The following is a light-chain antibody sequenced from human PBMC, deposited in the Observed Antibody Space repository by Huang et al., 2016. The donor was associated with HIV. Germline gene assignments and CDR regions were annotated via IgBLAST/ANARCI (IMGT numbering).Light chain of an antibody. CDR1: QGVLDNSNNKNC. Sequence: DIVMTQSPDSLAVFLGERATINCKSSQGVLDNSNNKNCLAWFKQKPGQPPKLLIYWASSRESGVPDRFSGSGSGTDFTLTISSLQAEDVAVYYCHQYYNTPYTFGQGTKLEIK. CDR3: HQYYNTPYT. V-gene: IGKV4-1*01. J-gene: IGKJ2*01. CDR2: WAS.